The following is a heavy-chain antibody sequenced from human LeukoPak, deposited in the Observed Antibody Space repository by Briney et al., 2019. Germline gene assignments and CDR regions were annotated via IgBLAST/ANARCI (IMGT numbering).Heavy chain of an antibody. J-gene: IGHJ4*02. CDR1: GGSISSGGYY. V-gene: IGHV4-31*03. CDR2: IYYSGST. Sequence: SQTLSLTCTVSGGSISSGGYYWSWIRQHPGKGLEWIGYIYYSGSTYYNPSLKSRVTISVDTSKNQFSLKLSSVTAADTAVYCCARDGGYCSGGSCYFAREYYFDYWGQGTLVTVSS. CDR3: ARDGGYCSGGSCYFAREYYFDY. D-gene: IGHD2-15*01.